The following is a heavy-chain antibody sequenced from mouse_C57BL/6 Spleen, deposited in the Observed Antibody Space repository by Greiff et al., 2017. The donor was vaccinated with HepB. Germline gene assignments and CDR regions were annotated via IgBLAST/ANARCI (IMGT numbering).Heavy chain of an antibody. CDR3: ARRLYYYGSSYRYFDV. Sequence: QVQLQQPGAELVMPGASVKLSCKASGYTFTSYWMHWVKQRPGQGLEWIGEIDPSDSYTNYNQKFKGKSTLTVDKSSSTAYMQLSSLTSEDSAVYYCARRLYYYGSSYRYFDVWGTGTTVTVSS. J-gene: IGHJ1*03. CDR1: GYTFTSYW. V-gene: IGHV1-69*01. D-gene: IGHD1-1*01. CDR2: IDPSDSYT.